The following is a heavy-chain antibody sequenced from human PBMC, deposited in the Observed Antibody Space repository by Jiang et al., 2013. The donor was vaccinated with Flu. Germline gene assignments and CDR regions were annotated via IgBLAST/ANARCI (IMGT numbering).Heavy chain of an antibody. CDR2: ISAYNGNT. J-gene: IGHJ3*02. D-gene: IGHD3-22*01. CDR3: ARDLYYYDSSGYGAFDI. CDR1: GYTFTSYG. V-gene: IGHV1-18*01. Sequence: GAEVKKPGASVKVSCKASGYTFTSYGISWVRQAPGRGLEWMGWISAYNGNTNYAQKLQGRVTMTTDTSTSTAYMELRSLRSDDTAVYYCARDLYYYDSSGYGAFDIWGQGTMVTVSS.